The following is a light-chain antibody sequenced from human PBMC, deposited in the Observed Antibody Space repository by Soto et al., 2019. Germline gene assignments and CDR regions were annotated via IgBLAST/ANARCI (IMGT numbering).Light chain of an antibody. CDR2: VVS. CDR3: TSHSGSSTIAV. CDR1: SSDIGGSNW. J-gene: IGLJ1*01. V-gene: IGLV2-14*01. Sequence: QSALTQPASASGSPGQSITISCNGTSSDIGGSNWVSWYQQHPGRAPKLIIFVVSGRPSGVADRFSGSRSDNTASLTISGLQAEDEADDYCTSHSGSSTIAVFGTGTKVTVL.